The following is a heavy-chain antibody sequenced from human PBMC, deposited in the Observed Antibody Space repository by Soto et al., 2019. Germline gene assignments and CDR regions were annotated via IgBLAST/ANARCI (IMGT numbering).Heavy chain of an antibody. J-gene: IGHJ6*02. CDR1: GSTFGSSW. V-gene: IGHV3-74*01. D-gene: IGHD6-13*01. CDR2: IIRDGSST. Sequence: EVQLVESGGGLVQPGGSLSLACEASGSTFGSSWLHWVRQAPGKGLVWISRIIRDGSSTNYADSVKGRFTISRDNAKNTLYLEINSLRADDTAVYFCGRGGSGIYGMDIWGQGTTVIVSS. CDR3: GRGGSGIYGMDI.